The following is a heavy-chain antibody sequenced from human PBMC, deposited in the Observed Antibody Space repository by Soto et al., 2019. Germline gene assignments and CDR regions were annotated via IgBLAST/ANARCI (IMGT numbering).Heavy chain of an antibody. CDR3: AREPEGLDY. V-gene: IGHV3-7*01. Sequence: GGSLRLSCAASGFTFSSYWMSWVRQAPGKGLEWVANIKYDGSEKYYVDSVKGRFTISRDNAKNSLSLQMNSLRAEDTAIYYCAREPEGLDYWGPGTLVTVSS. CDR1: GFTFSSYW. J-gene: IGHJ4*02. CDR2: IKYDGSEK.